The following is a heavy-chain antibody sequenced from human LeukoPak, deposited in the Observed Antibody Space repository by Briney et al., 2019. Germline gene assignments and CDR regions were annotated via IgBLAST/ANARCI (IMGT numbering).Heavy chain of an antibody. CDR1: GFTFSSYA. V-gene: IGHV3-23*01. D-gene: IGHD1-26*01. J-gene: IGHJ6*02. Sequence: PGGSLRLSCAASGFTFSSYAMSWVRQAPGKGLEWVSAISGSGGSTYYADSVKGRFTISRDNSKNTLYLQMNSLRAEDTAVYYCARDPGGSSNYYYYGMDVWGQGTTVTVSS. CDR3: ARDPGGSSNYYYYGMDV. CDR2: ISGSGGST.